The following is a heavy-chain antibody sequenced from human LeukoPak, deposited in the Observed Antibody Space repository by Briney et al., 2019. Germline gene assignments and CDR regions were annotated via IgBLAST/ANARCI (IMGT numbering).Heavy chain of an antibody. CDR3: ARGASGATRSAHFDY. J-gene: IGHJ4*02. D-gene: IGHD1-26*01. CDR1: GYTLTDYY. Sequence: ASVKVSCKASGYTLTDYYMHWVRQAPGQGLEWMGWVNPNSGGTNYAQKFQGWVTMTRDTSTSTVYMELSSLRSEDTAVYYCARGASGATRSAHFDYWGQGTLVTVSS. CDR2: VNPNSGGT. V-gene: IGHV1-2*04.